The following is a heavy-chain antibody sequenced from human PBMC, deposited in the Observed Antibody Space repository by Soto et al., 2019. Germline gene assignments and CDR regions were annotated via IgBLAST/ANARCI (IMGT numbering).Heavy chain of an antibody. V-gene: IGHV3-48*03. CDR3: ARTPPGYYDSSGYYYYYYGMDV. D-gene: IGHD3-22*01. Sequence: EVQLVESGGGLVQPGGSLRLSCAASGFTFSSYEMNWVRQAPGKGLEWVSYISSSGSTIYYADSVKGRFTISRDNAKNARYLQMNSLRAEDTAVYYCARTPPGYYDSSGYYYYYYGMDVWGQGTTGTVSS. CDR2: ISSSGSTI. J-gene: IGHJ6*02. CDR1: GFTFSSYE.